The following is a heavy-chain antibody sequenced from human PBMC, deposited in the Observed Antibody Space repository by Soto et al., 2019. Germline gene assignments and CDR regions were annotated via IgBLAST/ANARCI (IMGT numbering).Heavy chain of an antibody. CDR1: GGSISSSSYY. CDR3: ARLKRYGLDY. D-gene: IGHD3-10*01. J-gene: IGHJ4*02. V-gene: IGHV4-39*01. CDR2: IYYSGST. Sequence: SETLSLTCTVSGGSISSSSYYWGWIRQPPGKELEWIGSIYYSGSTYYNPSLKSRVTISVDTSKNQFSLKLSSVTAADTAVYYCARLKRYGLDYWGQGTLVTV.